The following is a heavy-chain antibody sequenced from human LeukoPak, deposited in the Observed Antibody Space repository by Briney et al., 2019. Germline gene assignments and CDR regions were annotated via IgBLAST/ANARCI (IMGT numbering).Heavy chain of an antibody. V-gene: IGHV4-31*03. J-gene: IGHJ4*02. CDR1: GGSISSGGSY. CDR3: AWTDGSGFYFNY. Sequence: SETLSLTCTVSGGSISSGGSYWSWIRQHPGKGLEWIGFISYSGSTYYNPSLKSRVTISVDTSKNQFSLNLSSVTAAGTAVYYCAWTDGSGFYFNYWGQGTLVTVSS. CDR2: ISYSGST. D-gene: IGHD3-22*01.